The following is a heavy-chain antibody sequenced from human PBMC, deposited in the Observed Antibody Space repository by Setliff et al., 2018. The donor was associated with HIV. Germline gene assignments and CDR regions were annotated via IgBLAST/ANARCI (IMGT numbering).Heavy chain of an antibody. Sequence: SETLSLTCTVSGGSISSYYWSWIRQPAGKGLEWIGRIYTSGSTNYNPSLKSRVTMSVDTSKNQFSLKLSSVTAADTAVYYCARTHYNFNLLEYYYYYYMDVWGKGTSVTVSS. D-gene: IGHD3-3*01. CDR3: ARTHYNFNLLEYYYYYYMDV. J-gene: IGHJ6*03. CDR2: IYTSGST. V-gene: IGHV4-4*07. CDR1: GGSISSYY.